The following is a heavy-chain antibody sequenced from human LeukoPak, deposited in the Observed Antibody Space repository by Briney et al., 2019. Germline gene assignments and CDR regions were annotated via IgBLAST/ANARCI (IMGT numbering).Heavy chain of an antibody. CDR3: ARALSNYVDYHYYYYMDV. CDR1: GFTFDDYG. Sequence: PGGSLRLSCAASGFTFDDYGMSWVRQAPGKGLEWVSGINWNGVSTSYVDSVKGRFTISRDNAKNSLYLQMNNLRAEDTALYYCARALSNYVDYHYYYYMDVWGKGTTVTVSS. D-gene: IGHD4-11*01. CDR2: INWNGVST. J-gene: IGHJ6*03. V-gene: IGHV3-20*04.